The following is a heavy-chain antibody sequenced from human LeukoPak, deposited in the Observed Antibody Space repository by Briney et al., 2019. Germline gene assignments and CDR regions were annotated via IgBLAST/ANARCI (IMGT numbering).Heavy chain of an antibody. CDR3: ARRGIGSSNYYKGDFEF. CDR2: INHGGIT. V-gene: IGHV4-34*01. D-gene: IGHD3-10*01. Sequence: SETLSLTCAVYGGSFSGYFWSWIRQPPGKGLEWIGEINHGGITNYNPSLKSRVTISVDTSKNQFSLKVSSMAAADTAVYYRARRGIGSSNYYKGDFEFWGQGGPVTVSS. CDR1: GGSFSGYF. J-gene: IGHJ4*02.